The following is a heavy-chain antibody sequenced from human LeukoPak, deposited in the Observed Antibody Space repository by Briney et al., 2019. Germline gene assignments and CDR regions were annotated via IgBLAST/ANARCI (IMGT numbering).Heavy chain of an antibody. CDR3: ARDGPGRYYFDY. CDR1: GFTVSSNY. J-gene: IGHJ4*02. V-gene: IGHV3-53*01. CDR2: IYSGGST. D-gene: IGHD3-16*01. Sequence: QAGGSLRLSCAASGFTVSSNYMSWVRQAPGKGLEWVSVIYSGGSTYYADSVKGRFTISRDNSKNTLYLQMNSLRAEDTAVCYCARDGPGRYYFDYWGQGTLVTVSS.